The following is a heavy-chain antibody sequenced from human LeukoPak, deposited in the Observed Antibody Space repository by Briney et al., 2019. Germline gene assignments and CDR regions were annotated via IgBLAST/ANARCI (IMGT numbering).Heavy chain of an antibody. CDR2: ISWNSGSI. V-gene: IGHV3-9*01. Sequence: GGSLRLSCAASGFTFDGYAMNWVRQAPGKGLEWVSGISWNSGSIDYADSVKGRFTISRDNAKNSLYLQMNSLRAEDTALYYCAKDGAAQVVQEGGGWFDPWGQGTLVTVSA. CDR3: AKDGAAQVVQEGGGWFDP. D-gene: IGHD6-13*01. J-gene: IGHJ5*02. CDR1: GFTFDGYA.